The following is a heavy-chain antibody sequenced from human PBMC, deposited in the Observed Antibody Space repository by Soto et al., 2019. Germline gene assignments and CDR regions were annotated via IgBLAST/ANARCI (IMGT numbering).Heavy chain of an antibody. J-gene: IGHJ3*02. Sequence: QVQLQESGPGLVKPSQTLSLTCTVSGGSISSGGYYWSWIRQHPGKGLEWIGYIYYSGSTYYNPSLKSRVTISVDKSKNQFSLKLSSVTAEDTAVYYCARGTGYCSGGSCYPDAFDIWGQGTMVTVSS. CDR3: ARGTGYCSGGSCYPDAFDI. D-gene: IGHD2-15*01. V-gene: IGHV4-31*03. CDR2: IYYSGST. CDR1: GGSISSGGYY.